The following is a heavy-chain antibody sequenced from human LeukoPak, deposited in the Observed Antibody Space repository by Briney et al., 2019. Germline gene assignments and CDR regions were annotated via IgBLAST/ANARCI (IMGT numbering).Heavy chain of an antibody. V-gene: IGHV4-34*01. Sequence: KPSETLSLTCAVYGGSFSGYYWSWIRQPPGKGLEWIGEVNHSGSTNYNPSLKSRVTISVDTSKNQFSLKLSSVTAADTAVCYCARVSGSYYYDSSGYHIYYYGMDVWGQGTTVTVSS. D-gene: IGHD3-22*01. J-gene: IGHJ6*02. CDR2: VNHSGST. CDR3: ARVSGSYYYDSSGYHIYYYGMDV. CDR1: GGSFSGYY.